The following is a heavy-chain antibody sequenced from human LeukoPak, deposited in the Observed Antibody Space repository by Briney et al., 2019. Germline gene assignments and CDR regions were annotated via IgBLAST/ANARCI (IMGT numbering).Heavy chain of an antibody. Sequence: GGSLRLSCAASGFTFSSYGMHWVRQAPGKGLEWVAVISYDGSNKYYADSVKGRFTISRDNSKNTLYLQMNSLRAEDTAVYYCARGYSGYMIPFFDYWGQGTLVTVSS. V-gene: IGHV3-30*19. D-gene: IGHD5-12*01. CDR1: GFTFSSYG. J-gene: IGHJ4*02. CDR2: ISYDGSNK. CDR3: ARGYSGYMIPFFDY.